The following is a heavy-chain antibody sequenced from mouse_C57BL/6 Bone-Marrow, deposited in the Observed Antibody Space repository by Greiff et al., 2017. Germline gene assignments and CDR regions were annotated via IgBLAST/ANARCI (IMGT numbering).Heavy chain of an antibody. CDR3: ARGGNYLFAY. V-gene: IGHV5-17*01. D-gene: IGHD2-1*01. J-gene: IGHJ3*01. CDR1: GFTFSDYG. CDR2: ISSGSSTI. Sequence: EVQRVESGGGLVNPGGSLKLSCAASGFTFSDYGMHWVRQAPEKGLEWVAYISSGSSTIYYADTVKGRFTISRDNAKNTLFLQMTSLRSEDTAMYYCARGGNYLFAYWGQGTLVTVSA.